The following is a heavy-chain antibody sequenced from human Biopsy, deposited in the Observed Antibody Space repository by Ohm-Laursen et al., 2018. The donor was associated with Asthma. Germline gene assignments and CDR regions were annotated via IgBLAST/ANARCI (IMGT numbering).Heavy chain of an antibody. V-gene: IGHV3-30*03. J-gene: IGHJ6*02. D-gene: IGHD2-2*01. Sequence: SLRLSCAAPGFTFSSYGMHWVRQAPGKGLEWVAVISYDGSNKYYADSVKGRFTISRDNAKNTLYLQMNSLRVEDTAVYYCARDGVVPDAMYYHYYYGLDVWGQGTTVTVSS. CDR2: ISYDGSNK. CDR3: ARDGVVPDAMYYHYYYGLDV. CDR1: GFTFSSYG.